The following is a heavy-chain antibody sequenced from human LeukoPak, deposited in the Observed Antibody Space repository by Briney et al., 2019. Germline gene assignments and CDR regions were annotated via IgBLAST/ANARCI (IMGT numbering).Heavy chain of an antibody. V-gene: IGHV3-43D*03. Sequence: GGSLRLSCAASGFTFDDYAMHWVRHAPGKGLEWVSLISWDGGSTYYADSVKGRFTISRDNSKNSLYLQMNSLRAEDTALYYCAKGGAYYYYMDVWGKGTTVTVSS. CDR3: AKGGAYYYYMDV. CDR1: GFTFDDYA. CDR2: ISWDGGST. J-gene: IGHJ6*03.